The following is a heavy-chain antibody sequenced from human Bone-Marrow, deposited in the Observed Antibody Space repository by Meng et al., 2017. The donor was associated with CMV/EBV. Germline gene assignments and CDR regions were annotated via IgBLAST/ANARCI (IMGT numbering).Heavy chain of an antibody. Sequence: GESLKISCAASGFTFSSYSMNWVRQAPGKGLEWVSSISSSSSYIYYADSVKGRFTISRDNAKNSLYLQMNSLRAEDTAVYYCASLPDPYYYYGMDVWGQGTTVTVSS. CDR2: ISSSSSYI. CDR1: GFTFSSYS. D-gene: IGHD2-2*01. CDR3: ASLPDPYYYYGMDV. V-gene: IGHV3-21*01. J-gene: IGHJ6*02.